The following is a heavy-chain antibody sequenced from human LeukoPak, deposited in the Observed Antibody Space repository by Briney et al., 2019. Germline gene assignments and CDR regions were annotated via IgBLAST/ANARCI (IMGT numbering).Heavy chain of an antibody. Sequence: SETLSLTCTVSGGSISSYYWSWIRQPPGKGLEWIGYIYYSGSTNYNPPLKSRVTISVDTSKNQFSLKLSSVTAADTAVYYCARGINYYDPRAIDFDYWGQGTLVTVSS. CDR1: GGSISSYY. CDR3: ARGINYYDPRAIDFDY. CDR2: IYYSGST. V-gene: IGHV4-59*01. J-gene: IGHJ4*02. D-gene: IGHD3-22*01.